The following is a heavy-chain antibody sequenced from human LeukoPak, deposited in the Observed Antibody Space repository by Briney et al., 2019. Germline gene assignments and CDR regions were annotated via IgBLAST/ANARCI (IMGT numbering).Heavy chain of an antibody. CDR1: EFTFSSYG. V-gene: IGHV3-30*18. Sequence: GGSLRLSCAASEFTFSSYGMHWVRQAPGKGLEWVALISYDGSNKYYADSVKGRFTISRDNSKNTLYLQMNSLRAEDTAVYYCTKDRLTAYYKPNHFDYWGQGTLVTVSS. J-gene: IGHJ4*02. CDR2: ISYDGSNK. D-gene: IGHD3-9*01. CDR3: TKDRLTAYYKPNHFDY.